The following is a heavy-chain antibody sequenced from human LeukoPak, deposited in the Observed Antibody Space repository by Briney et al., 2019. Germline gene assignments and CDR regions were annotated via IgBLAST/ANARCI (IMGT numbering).Heavy chain of an antibody. D-gene: IGHD3-22*01. CDR1: GGSISSSNYY. Sequence: PSETLSLTCTVSGGSISSSNYYWGWVRQPPGKGLEWIGTIYYSGSTNYNPSLKSRVTISADMPKNQFSLKVSSVTAADTAVYCCARPATSGTYYSAFDYWGQGTLVTVSS. CDR3: ARPATSGTYYSAFDY. J-gene: IGHJ4*02. CDR2: IYYSGST. V-gene: IGHV4-39*01.